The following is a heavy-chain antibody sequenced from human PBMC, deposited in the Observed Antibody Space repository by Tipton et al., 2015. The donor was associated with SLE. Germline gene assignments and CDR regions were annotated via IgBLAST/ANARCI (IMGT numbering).Heavy chain of an antibody. V-gene: IGHV4-38-2*02. CDR2: IYYSGST. J-gene: IGHJ6*03. Sequence: SLTCTVSGYSISSGYYWGWIRQPPGKGLEWIGSIYYSGSTYYNPSLKSRVTISVDTSKNQFSLKLSSVTAADTAVYYCARDLIGVTTGYYYYYYMDVWGKGTTVTVSS. CDR1: GYSISSGYY. D-gene: IGHD4-11*01. CDR3: ARDLIGVTTGYYYYYYMDV.